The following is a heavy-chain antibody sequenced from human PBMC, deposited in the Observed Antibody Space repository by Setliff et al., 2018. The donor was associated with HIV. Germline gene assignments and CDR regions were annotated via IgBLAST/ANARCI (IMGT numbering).Heavy chain of an antibody. CDR3: ARNPQPTGTPDYYYYYYMDV. CDR1: GGTFNIFS. V-gene: IGHV1-69*13. Sequence: VASVKVSCKTTGGTFNIFSITWVRQAPGQGLEWMGGIIPVFGPPNYAKKFQFRLTITADESTNTAYMELSSLKSEDTAVYYCARNPQPTGTPDYYYYYYMDVWGKGTTVTVSS. CDR2: IIPVFGPP. J-gene: IGHJ6*03. D-gene: IGHD1-1*01.